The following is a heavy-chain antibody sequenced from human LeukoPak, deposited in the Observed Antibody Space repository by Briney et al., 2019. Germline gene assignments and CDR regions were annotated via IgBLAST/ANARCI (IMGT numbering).Heavy chain of an antibody. D-gene: IGHD2-8*01. CDR2: ISGDDTNT. V-gene: IGHV3-23*01. CDR1: GFPFSNYA. Sequence: PGGSLRLSCAASGFPFSNYAMSWVRQAPGKGLEWVSVISGDDTNTYYADSVKGRFTISRDNSKNTLYLQMNSLRAEDTAVYYCARGQMVYAPGWAFDIWGQGTMVTVSS. J-gene: IGHJ3*02. CDR3: ARGQMVYAPGWAFDI.